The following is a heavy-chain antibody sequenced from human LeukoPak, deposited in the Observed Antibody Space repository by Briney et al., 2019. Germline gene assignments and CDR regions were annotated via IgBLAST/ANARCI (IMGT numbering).Heavy chain of an antibody. V-gene: IGHV4-4*02. Sequence: SGTLSLTCAVSGGSISSSNWWSWVRQPPGKGLEWIGEIYHSGSTNYNTSLKSRVTISVDKSKNQFSLKLNSVTAADKAVYFCARRSTGSNSDFWSAYENWFDPWGQGTLVTVSS. J-gene: IGHJ5*02. CDR1: GGSISSSNW. CDR3: ARRSTGSNSDFWSAYENWFDP. D-gene: IGHD3-3*01. CDR2: IYHSGST.